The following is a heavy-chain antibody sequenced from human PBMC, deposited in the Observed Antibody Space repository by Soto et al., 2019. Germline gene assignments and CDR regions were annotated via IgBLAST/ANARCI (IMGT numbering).Heavy chain of an antibody. V-gene: IGHV4-59*08. Sequence: SETLSLTCTVSGGSISPYYWSWIRQPPGKGLEWIGYIYYSGSTNYNPSLKSRVTISVDTSKNQFSLKLSSVTAADTAVYYCARGSDIVATKFDYWGQGTLVTVSS. J-gene: IGHJ4*02. CDR1: GGSISPYY. D-gene: IGHD5-12*01. CDR2: IYYSGST. CDR3: ARGSDIVATKFDY.